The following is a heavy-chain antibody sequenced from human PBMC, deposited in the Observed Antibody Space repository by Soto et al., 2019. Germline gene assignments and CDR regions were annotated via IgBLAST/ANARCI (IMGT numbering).Heavy chain of an antibody. J-gene: IGHJ4*02. D-gene: IGHD6-13*01. CDR3: ATSRVSSSRYYLDY. Sequence: QVQLVQSGGGVVQPGRSLRLSCAASGFTFSSHGMHWVRQVPGKGLEWVALISYSGSETYYSDSVKGRFTASRDNPQSMVSLQMDSLRAEDTALYYCATSRVSSSRYYLDYWGQGTLVTVSS. V-gene: IGHV3-33*05. CDR1: GFTFSSHG. CDR2: ISYSGSET.